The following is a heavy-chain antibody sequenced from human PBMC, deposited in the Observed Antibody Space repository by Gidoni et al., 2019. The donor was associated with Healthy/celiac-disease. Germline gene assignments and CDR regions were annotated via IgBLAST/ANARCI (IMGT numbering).Heavy chain of an antibody. CDR3: ARALRLGAIDY. Sequence: QVQLVESGGGVVQPGRSLRLSCAASGFTFSSSGMHWVRQAPGKGLEWVAVISYDGSNKYYADSVKGRFTISRDNSKNTLYLQMNSLRAEDTAVYYCARALRLGAIDYWGQGTLVTVSS. D-gene: IGHD1-26*01. CDR1: GFTFSSSG. J-gene: IGHJ4*02. V-gene: IGHV3-30*03. CDR2: ISYDGSNK.